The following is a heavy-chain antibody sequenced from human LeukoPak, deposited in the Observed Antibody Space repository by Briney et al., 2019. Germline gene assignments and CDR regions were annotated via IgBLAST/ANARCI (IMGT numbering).Heavy chain of an antibody. CDR1: GGSISSSSYY. Sequence: SETLSLTCTVSGGSISSSSYYWGWIRQPPGKGLEWIGSIYYSGSTYYNPSLKSRVTISVDTSKNQFSLKLSSVTAADTAVYYCAVGYSYGGAELYNYWGQGTLVTVSS. D-gene: IGHD5-18*01. CDR2: IYYSGST. CDR3: AVGYSYGGAELYNY. V-gene: IGHV4-39*01. J-gene: IGHJ4*02.